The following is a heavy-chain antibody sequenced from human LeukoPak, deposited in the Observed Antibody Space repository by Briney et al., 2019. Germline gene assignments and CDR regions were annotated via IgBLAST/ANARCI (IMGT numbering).Heavy chain of an antibody. D-gene: IGHD3-16*01. V-gene: IGHV3-72*01. CDR2: TRSKVNNHTT. CDR3: ARMTFGGMDF. CDR1: GITLSDQY. Sequence: GGSLRLSCAASGITLSDQYMEWVRQTPGKGLEWVGRTRSKVNNHTTEYAASVKGRFTISRDDSKNSLYLQMNSLKTEDTAVYYCARMTFGGMDFWGKGTTVTVSS. J-gene: IGHJ6*04.